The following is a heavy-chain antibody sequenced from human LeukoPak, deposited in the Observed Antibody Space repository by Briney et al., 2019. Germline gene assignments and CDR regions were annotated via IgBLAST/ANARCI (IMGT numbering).Heavy chain of an antibody. J-gene: IGHJ2*01. D-gene: IGHD3-10*01. CDR1: GFTFSTYA. CDR2: ISGSGGRT. CDR3: ARASLVWFGEHWYFDL. V-gene: IGHV3-23*01. Sequence: PGGSLRLSCAASGFTFSTYAMSWVRQAPGKGLEWVSGISGSGGRTHYGDSVKGRFTISRDNSKNTLYLQMNSLRAEDTAVYYCARASLVWFGEHWYFDLWGRGTLVTVSS.